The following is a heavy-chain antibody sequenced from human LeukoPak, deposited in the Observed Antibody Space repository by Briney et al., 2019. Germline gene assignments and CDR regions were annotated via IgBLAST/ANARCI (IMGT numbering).Heavy chain of an antibody. CDR2: INHSGST. J-gene: IGHJ3*02. D-gene: IGHD6-19*01. V-gene: IGHV4-34*01. Sequence: PSETLSLTCAVYGGSFSGYYWSWIRQPPGKGLEWIGEINHSGSTNYNPSLKSRVTISVDTSKNQFSLKLSSVTAADTAVYYCARGRRSSGWYPLRAFDIWGQGTMVTVSS. CDR1: GGSFSGYY. CDR3: ARGRRSSGWYPLRAFDI.